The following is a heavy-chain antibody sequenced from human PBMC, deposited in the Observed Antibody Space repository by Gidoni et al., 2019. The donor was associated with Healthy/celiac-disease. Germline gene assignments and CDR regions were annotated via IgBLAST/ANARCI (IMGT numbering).Heavy chain of an antibody. CDR2: ISGSGGST. D-gene: IGHD3-22*01. Sequence: EVQLVESGGGLVQPGGSLRLSCAASGFTFSSYAMSWVRQAPGKGLEWVSAISGSGGSTYYADSVKGRFTISRDKSKNTLYLQMNSLRAEDTAVYYCAKEGSETYYYDSSGPRAEYFQHWGQGTLVTVSS. CDR1: GFTFSSYA. J-gene: IGHJ1*01. CDR3: AKEGSETYYYDSSGPRAEYFQH. V-gene: IGHV3-23*04.